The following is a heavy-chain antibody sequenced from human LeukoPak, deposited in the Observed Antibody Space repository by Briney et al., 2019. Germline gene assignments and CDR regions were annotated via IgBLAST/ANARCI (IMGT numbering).Heavy chain of an antibody. CDR2: IYTSGGI. CDR1: GGSIRNYF. D-gene: IGHD3-9*01. V-gene: IGHV4-4*07. CDR3: ARGEQNYDILTGYYSNAFDI. J-gene: IGHJ3*02. Sequence: SETLSLTCFVSGGSIRNYFWCWIRQPAGKGLEWIGRIYTSGGIDYKPSLRSRVTMSVDTSRNQFSLKLTSVTAADTAVYYCARGEQNYDILTGYYSNAFDIWGQGTMVTVSS.